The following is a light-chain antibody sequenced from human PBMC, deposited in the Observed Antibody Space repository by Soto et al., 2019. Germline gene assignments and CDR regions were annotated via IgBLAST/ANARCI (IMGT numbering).Light chain of an antibody. V-gene: IGKV3D-20*02. Sequence: EIMMTQSPATLSVFPGEGATLSCRASQSVSNNYLAWYQQKPRQAPRLHIYGPSNRATGIPDRFSGSESGRDFTLTISSLRPEDIATYFCQPSYNPPPWTFGQGTKVDIK. J-gene: IGKJ1*01. CDR3: QPSYNPPPWT. CDR2: GPS. CDR1: QSVSNNY.